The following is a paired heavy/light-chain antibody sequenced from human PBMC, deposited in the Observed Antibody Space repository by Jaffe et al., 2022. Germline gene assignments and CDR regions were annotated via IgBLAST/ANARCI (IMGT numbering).Light chain of an antibody. V-gene: IGLV3-25*03. Sequence: SYELTQPPSVSVSPGQTARITCSGDALPKQYAYWYQQKPGQAPVLVIYKDSERPSGIPERFSGSSSGTTVTLTISGVQAEDEADYYCQSADSSGTYRVVFGGGTKLTVL. CDR1: ALPKQY. CDR2: KDS. J-gene: IGLJ2*01. CDR3: QSADSSGTYRVV.
Heavy chain of an antibody. Sequence: QMQLVQSGAEVKKTGSSVKVSCKASGYTFTYRYLHWVRQAPGQALEWMGWITPFNGNTNYAQKFQDRVTITRDRSMSTAYMELSSLRSEDTAMYYCANVGTTADYWGQGTLVTVSS. CDR3: ANVGTTADY. V-gene: IGHV1-45*02. J-gene: IGHJ4*02. D-gene: IGHD4-17*01. CDR2: ITPFNGNT. CDR1: GYTFTYRY.